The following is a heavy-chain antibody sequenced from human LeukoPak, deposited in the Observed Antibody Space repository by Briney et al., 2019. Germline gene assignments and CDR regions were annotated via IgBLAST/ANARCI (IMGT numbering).Heavy chain of an antibody. Sequence: GGSLRLSCAASGFTFSGYGMHWVRQAAGKGLEWVAFIRYDGSNKYYADSVKGRFTISRDKSKNTLYLQMNSLRPEDTAVYYCARRPEDCSGNSCYTAPDYWGQGTLVTVSS. CDR2: IRYDGSNK. V-gene: IGHV3-30*02. CDR1: GFTFSGYG. D-gene: IGHD2-15*01. CDR3: ARRPEDCSGNSCYTAPDY. J-gene: IGHJ4*02.